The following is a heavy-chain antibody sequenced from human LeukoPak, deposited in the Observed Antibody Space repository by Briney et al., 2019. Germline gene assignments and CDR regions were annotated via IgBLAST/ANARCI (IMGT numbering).Heavy chain of an antibody. D-gene: IGHD5-18*01. CDR3: ARHVDTSHLDY. CDR2: IYYSGST. J-gene: IGHJ4*02. V-gene: IGHV4-39*07. Sequence: SETLSLTCTVSDGSFTSGNYYWGWIRQPPGKGLEWIATIYYSGSTIYTPSLKSRLAISRDTSSDQFSLRLTSVTAADTAVYYCARHVDTSHLDYWGQGTLVTVSS. CDR1: DGSFTSGNYY.